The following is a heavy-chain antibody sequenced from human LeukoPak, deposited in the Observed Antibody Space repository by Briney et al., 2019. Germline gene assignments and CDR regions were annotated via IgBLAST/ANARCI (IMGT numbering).Heavy chain of an antibody. J-gene: IGHJ4*02. D-gene: IGHD4-17*01. Sequence: GGSLRLSCAASGFTFSSYAMHWVRQAPGKGLEWVAVISYDGSNKYYADSVKGRFTISRDNSKNTLYLQMNSLRAEDTAVYYCARARPLDYGDYVSYFDYWGQGTLVTVSS. CDR2: ISYDGSNK. CDR1: GFTFSSYA. CDR3: ARARPLDYGDYVSYFDY. V-gene: IGHV3-30-3*01.